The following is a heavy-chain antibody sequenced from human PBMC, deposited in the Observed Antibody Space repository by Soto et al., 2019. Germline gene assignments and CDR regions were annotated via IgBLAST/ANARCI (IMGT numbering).Heavy chain of an antibody. J-gene: IGHJ4*02. Sequence: QVQLVQSGAEVKKPGASVKVSCKASGYTFTSYGITWVRKDPGQGLEWMGWISAHNGNTKYAQKLQGRVTMTTDTSTSTAYMEVRRLRSVDLAVYFGARDTAMALPDAWGQGILVTVSS. CDR1: GYTFTSYG. D-gene: IGHD5-18*01. V-gene: IGHV1-18*03. CDR2: ISAHNGNT. CDR3: ARDTAMALPDA.